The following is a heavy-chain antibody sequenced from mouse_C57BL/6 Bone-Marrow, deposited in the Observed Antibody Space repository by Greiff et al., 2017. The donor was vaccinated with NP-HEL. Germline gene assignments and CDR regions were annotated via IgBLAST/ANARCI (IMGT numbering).Heavy chain of an antibody. CDR2: IWSGGST. CDR3: AREAVSTGYYAMDY. CDR1: GFSLTSYG. J-gene: IGHJ4*01. V-gene: IGHV2-2*01. D-gene: IGHD6-2*01. Sequence: VQLQQSGPGLVQPSQSLSITCTVSGFSLTSYGVHWVRQSPGTGLEWLGVIWSGGSTDYNAAFISRLSISKDNSKSQVFFKMNSLQADDTAIDYCAREAVSTGYYAMDYWGQGPSVTVAS.